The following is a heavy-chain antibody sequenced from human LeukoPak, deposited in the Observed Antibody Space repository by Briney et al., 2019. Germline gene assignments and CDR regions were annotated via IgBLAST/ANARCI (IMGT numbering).Heavy chain of an antibody. J-gene: IGHJ4*02. V-gene: IGHV1-2*02. CDR3: ARGRSVTVPETTKLFDQ. CDR2: INPNSGGT. D-gene: IGHD1-7*01. CDR1: GYTITGYY. Sequence: GASLKVSCKASGYTITGYYLHWVRQAPGQGLEWMAWINPNSGGTSSAQKFRGRVTMARDTSISTAYMELSRLRSDDTAVYYCARGRSVTVPETTKLFDQWGQGTLVAVSS.